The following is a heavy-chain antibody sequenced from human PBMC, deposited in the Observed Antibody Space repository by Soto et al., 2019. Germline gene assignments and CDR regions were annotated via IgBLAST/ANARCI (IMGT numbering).Heavy chain of an antibody. CDR1: GFTFSSYG. V-gene: IGHV3-33*01. D-gene: IGHD6-13*01. Sequence: QVQLVESGGGVVQPGRSLRLSCAASGFTFSSYGMHWVRQAPGKGLEWVAVIWYDGSNKYYADSVKGRFTISRDNSKNTLYLQMNSLRAEDTAVYYCARDQVPAIAAAAIYAFDYWGQGTLVTVSS. CDR2: IWYDGSNK. J-gene: IGHJ4*02. CDR3: ARDQVPAIAAAAIYAFDY.